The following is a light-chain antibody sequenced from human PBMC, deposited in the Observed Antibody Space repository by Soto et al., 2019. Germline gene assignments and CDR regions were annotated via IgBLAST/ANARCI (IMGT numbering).Light chain of an antibody. CDR2: DVS. CDR1: SSDVGGYNY. Sequence: QSALSQPASVSGSPGQSITISCTGTSSDVGGYNYVSWYQHHPGKAPKLMIYDVSTRPSGVSNRFSGSKSGNTASLTISGLQAEDEADYCCSSYASSNTEVFGTGTKLTVL. V-gene: IGLV2-14*03. CDR3: SSYASSNTEV. J-gene: IGLJ1*01.